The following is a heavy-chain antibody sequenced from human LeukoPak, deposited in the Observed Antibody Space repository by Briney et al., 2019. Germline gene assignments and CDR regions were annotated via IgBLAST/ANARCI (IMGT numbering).Heavy chain of an antibody. CDR2: ISGSGSST. D-gene: IGHD5-18*01. V-gene: IGHV3-23*01. J-gene: IGHJ4*02. CDR3: AKDSASYGRFDY. Sequence: GGSLSLSCAASGFTFSSYAMSWVRQAPGKGLEWVSVISGSGSSTYYADSVKGRFTISRDDSKNTLYLQMNSLRAEDTAVYFCAKDSASYGRFDYWGQGTLVTVSS. CDR1: GFTFSSYA.